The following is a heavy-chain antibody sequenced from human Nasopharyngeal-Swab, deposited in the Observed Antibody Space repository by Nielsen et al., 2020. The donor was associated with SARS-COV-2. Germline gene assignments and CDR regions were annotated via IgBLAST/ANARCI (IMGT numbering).Heavy chain of an antibody. CDR2: IYHSGST. CDR3: ARGEAGRFSIAEDWFDP. Sequence: WIRQPPGKGLEWIGEIYHSGSTNYNPSLKSRVTISVDKSKNQFSLKLSSVTAADTAVYYCARGEAGRFSIAEDWFDPWGQGTLVTVSS. D-gene: IGHD6-6*01. J-gene: IGHJ5*02. V-gene: IGHV4-4*02.